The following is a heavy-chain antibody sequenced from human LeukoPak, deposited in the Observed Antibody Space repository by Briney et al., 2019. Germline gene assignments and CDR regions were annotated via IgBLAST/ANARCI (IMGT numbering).Heavy chain of an antibody. CDR2: ISSGSTYI. Sequence: GGSLRLSCAASGFTFSSYSMNWVRQAPGKGLEWVSSISSGSTYIDYPDSVKGRFTISRDNAKNSLYLQMNSLRAEDTAVYFCAKGSKEVLFTRDHYMDVWGKGTTVTISS. D-gene: IGHD3-3*01. CDR3: AKGSKEVLFTRDHYMDV. J-gene: IGHJ6*03. CDR1: GFTFSSYS. V-gene: IGHV3-21*01.